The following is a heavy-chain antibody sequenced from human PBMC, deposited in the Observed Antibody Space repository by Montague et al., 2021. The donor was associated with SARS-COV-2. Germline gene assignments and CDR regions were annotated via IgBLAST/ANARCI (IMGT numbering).Heavy chain of an antibody. CDR3: AGRPTPSYSSGWYLFYYAMDV. CDR1: GGSINSYY. V-gene: IGHV4-59*01. D-gene: IGHD6-19*01. Sequence: SETLSLTCAVSGGSINSYYWSWIRQPPGKGLEWIGYIYYSGSTIYNPSLKSRVPISIDTSKNQFSLKLNSVTAADTAVYYCAGRPTPSYSSGWYLFYYAMDVWGQGTMVTVSS. J-gene: IGHJ6*02. CDR2: IYYSGST.